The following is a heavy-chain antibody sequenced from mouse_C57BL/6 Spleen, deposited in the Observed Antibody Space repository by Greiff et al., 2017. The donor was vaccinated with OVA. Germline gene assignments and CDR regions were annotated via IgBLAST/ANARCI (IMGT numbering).Heavy chain of an antibody. V-gene: IGHV1-26*01. CDR3: APHYYGSRGNFDY. D-gene: IGHD1-1*01. J-gene: IGHJ2*01. CDR2: INPNNGGT. Sequence: EVQLKQSGPELVKPGASVKISCKASGYTFTDYYMNWVKQSHGKSLEWIGDINPNNGGTSYNQKFKGKATLTVDKSSSTAYMELRSLTSEDSAVYYCAPHYYGSRGNFDYWGQGTTLTVSS. CDR1: GYTFTDYY.